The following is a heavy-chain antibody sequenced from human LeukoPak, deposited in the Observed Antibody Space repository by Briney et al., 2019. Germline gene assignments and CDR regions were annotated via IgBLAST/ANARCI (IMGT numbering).Heavy chain of an antibody. CDR2: ISSSGSTI. D-gene: IGHD2-15*01. V-gene: IGHV3-11*04. CDR1: GFTFSDYY. CDR3: ARVWGYCSGGTCYSIPFDY. J-gene: IGHJ4*02. Sequence: GGSLRLPCAASGFTFSDYYMSWIRQAPGKGLGWVSYISSSGSTIYYADSVKGRFTIARDNAKNSLYLQMNSLRAEDTAVYYCARVWGYCSGGTCYSIPFDYWGQGNLVTVSS.